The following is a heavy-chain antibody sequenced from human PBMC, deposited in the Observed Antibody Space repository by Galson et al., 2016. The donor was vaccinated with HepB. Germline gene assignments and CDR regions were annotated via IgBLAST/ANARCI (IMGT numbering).Heavy chain of an antibody. D-gene: IGHD6-19*01. Sequence: SLRLSCAASGFTFNTYAMSWVRQAPGKGLEWVSTISHTGGSTYYADSVKGRFTISRDNSKNTLYLQMNRLRAEDTAVCYCAKGAEQWLVPGYFDYWGQGTLVTVSS. CDR2: ISHTGGST. J-gene: IGHJ4*02. V-gene: IGHV3-23*01. CDR1: GFTFNTYA. CDR3: AKGAEQWLVPGYFDY.